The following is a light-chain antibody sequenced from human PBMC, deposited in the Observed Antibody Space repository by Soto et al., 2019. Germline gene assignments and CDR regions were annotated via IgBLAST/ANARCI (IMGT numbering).Light chain of an antibody. V-gene: IGKV4-1*01. CDR3: QQYYETPYT. Sequence: DIVMTQSPDSLAVSLGERATINCGSSQSVLYSSNNKNYLSWYQQKPGQPPKLLIYWASARESGVPDRFSGSGSGTDFTLTISSLQAEDVAVYYCQQYYETPYTFGQGTKLEIK. CDR1: QSVLYSSNNKNY. CDR2: WAS. J-gene: IGKJ2*01.